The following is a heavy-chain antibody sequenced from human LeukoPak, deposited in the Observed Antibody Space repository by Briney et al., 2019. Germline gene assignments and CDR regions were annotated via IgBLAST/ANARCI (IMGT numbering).Heavy chain of an antibody. CDR3: ARGFAYFYGSGSYYNQHLYYMDV. Sequence: ASVKVSCKASGYTFTSYDINWVRQATGQGLEWMGWMNPNSGNTGYAQKFQGRVTITRNTSISTAYMELSSLRSEDKAVYYCARGFAYFYGSGSYYNQHLYYMDVWGKGTTVTVSS. CDR2: MNPNSGNT. V-gene: IGHV1-8*03. D-gene: IGHD3-10*01. CDR1: GYTFTSYD. J-gene: IGHJ6*03.